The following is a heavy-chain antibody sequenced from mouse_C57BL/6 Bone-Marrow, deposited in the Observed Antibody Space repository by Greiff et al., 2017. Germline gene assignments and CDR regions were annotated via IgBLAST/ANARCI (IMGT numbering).Heavy chain of an antibody. J-gene: IGHJ3*01. CDR1: GYTFTSYW. D-gene: IGHD2-4*01. CDR2: INPSSGYT. CDR3: SSNYYDYDGAWFAY. V-gene: IGHV1-7*01. Sequence: VKLQESGAELAKPGASVKLSCKASGYTFTSYWMHWVKQRPGQGLEWIGYINPSSGYTKYNQKFKDKATLTADKSTSTAYMQLSSLTYEDSAVYYCSSNYYDYDGAWFAYWGQGTLVTVSA.